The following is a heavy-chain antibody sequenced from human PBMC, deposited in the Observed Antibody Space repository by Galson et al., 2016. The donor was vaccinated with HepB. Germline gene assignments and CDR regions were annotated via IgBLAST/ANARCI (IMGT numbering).Heavy chain of an antibody. D-gene: IGHD1-26*01. CDR2: TDGTNK. J-gene: IGHJ4*02. Sequence: SLRLSCAVSGFTFSNYATHWVRQAPVKGLEWVAVTDGTNKYYADSVKGRFTISRDDSKSTLYLQMDRLRAEDTAVYYCATDPIVGVPDYFDYWGQGTLVTVSS. CDR3: ATDPIVGVPDYFDY. CDR1: GFTFSNYA. V-gene: IGHV3-30-3*01.